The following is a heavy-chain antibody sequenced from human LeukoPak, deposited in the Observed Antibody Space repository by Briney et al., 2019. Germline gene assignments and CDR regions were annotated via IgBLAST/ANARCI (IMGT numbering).Heavy chain of an antibody. CDR3: ARSGDCGGDCYSPVYYYYYYMDV. CDR1: GGSISSYY. Sequence: SDTLSLTCTVSGGSISSYYWSWIRQPPGNGLAWIGYIYYSGCTNYNPSLKSRVTISVDTSKNQFSLKLSSVTAADTAVYYCARSGDCGGDCYSPVYYYYYYMDVWGKGTTVTVSS. CDR2: IYYSGCT. D-gene: IGHD2-21*02. J-gene: IGHJ6*03. V-gene: IGHV4-59*01.